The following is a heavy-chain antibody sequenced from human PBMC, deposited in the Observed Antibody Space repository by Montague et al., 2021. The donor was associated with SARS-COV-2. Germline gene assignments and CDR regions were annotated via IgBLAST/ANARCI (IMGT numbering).Heavy chain of an antibody. J-gene: IGHJ5*02. D-gene: IGHD3-22*01. CDR2: IHACGIS. CDR1: GGSTNNYY. V-gene: IGHV4-4*07. CDR3: ARGRFYYDTGELGS. Sequence: SETLSLTCTVSGGSTNNYYWCWIRQPAGKGLEWIGRIHACGISTYNPSLETRVTMSVDTSKNQFALKLSSVTAADTAVYYCARGRFYYDTGELGSWGQGTLVTVSS.